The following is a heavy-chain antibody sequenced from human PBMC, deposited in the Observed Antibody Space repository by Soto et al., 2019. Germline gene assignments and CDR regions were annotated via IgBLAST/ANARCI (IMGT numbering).Heavy chain of an antibody. J-gene: IGHJ4*02. Sequence: GGSLRLSCAASGFTFSSYAMSWVRQAPGPGLEWVSAIRGSGGSTYYADSVKGRFTISRDNSKNTLYLQMNSLRAEDTAVYYCAKVGIQLWFDYWGQGTLVTVSS. CDR1: GFTFSSYA. V-gene: IGHV3-23*01. CDR2: IRGSGGST. D-gene: IGHD5-18*01. CDR3: AKVGIQLWFDY.